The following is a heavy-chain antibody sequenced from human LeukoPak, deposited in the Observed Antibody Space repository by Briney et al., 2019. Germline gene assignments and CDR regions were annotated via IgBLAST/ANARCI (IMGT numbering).Heavy chain of an antibody. Sequence: GGSLRLSCAASGFTFSSYAMTWVRQAPGKGLEWVSAISGRGGNTYYADSVKGRFTTSRDNSKNTLYLQMNSLRAEDTAVYYCAKAVRWELPRGFDYWGQGTLDRVSS. CDR1: GFTFSSYA. J-gene: IGHJ4*02. V-gene: IGHV3-23*01. CDR2: ISGRGGNT. CDR3: AKAVRWELPRGFDY. D-gene: IGHD1-26*01.